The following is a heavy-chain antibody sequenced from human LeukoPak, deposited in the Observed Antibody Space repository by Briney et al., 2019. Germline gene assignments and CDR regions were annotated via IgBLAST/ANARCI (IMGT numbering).Heavy chain of an antibody. CDR3: ARFWTLTSGDY. J-gene: IGHJ4*02. CDR1: GFTFNSYS. Sequence: PGGSLRLSCAASGFTFNSYSMNWVRQAPGKGLEWISYITSSSDIIHYADSVKGRFTISRDNAKDSLYLQMNRLRAEDTAVYYCARFWTLTSGDYWGQGTLVTVSS. CDR2: ITSSSDII. D-gene: IGHD1-1*01. V-gene: IGHV3-48*01.